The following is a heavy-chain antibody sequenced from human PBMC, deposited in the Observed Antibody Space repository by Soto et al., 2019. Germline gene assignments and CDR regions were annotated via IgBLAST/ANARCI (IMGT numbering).Heavy chain of an antibody. D-gene: IGHD3-3*01. CDR3: ARDGDGY. CDR2: ISYDGSNK. V-gene: IGHV3-30-3*01. J-gene: IGHJ4*02. CDR1: GFTFSSYA. Sequence: QVQLVESGGGVVQPGRSLRLSCAASGFTFSSYAMHWVRQAPGKGLEWVAVISYDGSNKYYADSVKGRFTISRDNSKNPLYLQMNSLRAEDTAVYYCARDGDGYWGQGTLVTVSS.